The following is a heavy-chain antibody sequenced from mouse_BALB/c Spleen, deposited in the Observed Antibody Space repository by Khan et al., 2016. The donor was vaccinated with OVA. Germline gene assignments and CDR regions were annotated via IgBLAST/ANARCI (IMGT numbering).Heavy chain of an antibody. CDR2: ISPSDSYT. CDR3: KREGVDGDAVAD. V-gene: IGHV1-69*02. CDR1: GYTFTNYW. D-gene: IGHD1-1*02. J-gene: IGHJ3*01. Sequence: QVQLQQPGIELVRPGASVKLSCKASGYTFTNYWINWVKQRPGPGLEWIGNISPSDSYTNYHQRFKDQATLTVDKSSSTAYLLLSSPTSEDSAVEYGKREGVDGDAVADGGKGTLVTVAA.